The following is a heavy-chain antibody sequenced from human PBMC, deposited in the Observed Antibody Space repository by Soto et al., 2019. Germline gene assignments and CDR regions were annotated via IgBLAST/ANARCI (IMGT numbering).Heavy chain of an antibody. J-gene: IGHJ4*02. Sequence: QVHLVQSGAEVKKPGASVKVSCKASGYTFTNYAMHWVRQAPGQRLEYMGWVNGGNGETKYSQKFQGTVTFTRDTSASTAYLALSSLRSEDTALYYCATLNPVGYKYDLAFDYWGQGTLVTVSS. CDR2: VNGGNGET. V-gene: IGHV1-3*01. CDR3: ATLNPVGYKYDLAFDY. D-gene: IGHD3-16*01. CDR1: GYTFTNYA.